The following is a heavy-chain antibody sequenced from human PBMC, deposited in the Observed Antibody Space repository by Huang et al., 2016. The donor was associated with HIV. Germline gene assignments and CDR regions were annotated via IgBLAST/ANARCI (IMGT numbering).Heavy chain of an antibody. CDR3: ARGYDFYYDRRGYSFDY. V-gene: IGHV6-1*01. D-gene: IGHD3-22*01. Sequence: QVELQQSGPGLLKPSPTLSLTCGISGDSVSSNSVTWNWIRQSPSRGLEWLGRTDYRSKWYNDYAESLKGRINIDADTSKNQLSLQLKFVVPEDSAVYFCARGYDFYYDRRGYSFDYWGQGSLVTVSS. J-gene: IGHJ4*02. CDR1: GDSVSSNSVT. CDR2: TDYRSKWYN.